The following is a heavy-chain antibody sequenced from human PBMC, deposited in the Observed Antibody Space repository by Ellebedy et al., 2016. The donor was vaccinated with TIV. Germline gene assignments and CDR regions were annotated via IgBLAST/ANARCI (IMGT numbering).Heavy chain of an antibody. CDR1: GYSFTSYW. Sequence: GESLKISCKGSGYSFTSYWIGWVRQMPGKGLEWMGINYPGDSDTRYSPSFQGQVTISADKSISTAYLQWSSLKASDTAVYYCARDKVRGVIGGDYYGMDVWGQGTTVTVSS. CDR2: NYPGDSDT. J-gene: IGHJ6*02. V-gene: IGHV5-51*01. CDR3: ARDKVRGVIGGDYYGMDV. D-gene: IGHD3-10*01.